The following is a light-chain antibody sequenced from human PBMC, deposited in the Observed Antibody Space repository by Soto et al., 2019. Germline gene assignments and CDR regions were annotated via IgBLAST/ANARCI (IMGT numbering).Light chain of an antibody. CDR2: HAS. CDR1: QSIDRW. CDR3: QHYNSYGT. V-gene: IGKV1-5*01. Sequence: IKLTQSPSTLPASVGYRVTLTCLASQSIDRWLAWYQQRPGKAPKILIYHASTLETGGPSRFSGSGSGTEFALTISSLQPADFATSYCQHYNSYGTFGQGTKVDIK. J-gene: IGKJ1*01.